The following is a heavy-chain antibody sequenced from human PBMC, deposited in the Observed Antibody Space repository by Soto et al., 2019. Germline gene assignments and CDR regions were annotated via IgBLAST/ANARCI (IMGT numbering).Heavy chain of an antibody. V-gene: IGHV4-34*01. CDR1: GGSFSGYD. Sequence: SETLSLTCAVYGGSFSGYDWTWIRQPPGTGLEWIGEINHSGSSNYNPSLKSRVTISVDRSKNQFSLKLSSVTAADTAVYYCARDRCSGGSCYLDKNNWFDPWGQGTLVTVSS. CDR3: ARDRCSGGSCYLDKNNWFDP. D-gene: IGHD2-15*01. CDR2: INHSGSS. J-gene: IGHJ5*02.